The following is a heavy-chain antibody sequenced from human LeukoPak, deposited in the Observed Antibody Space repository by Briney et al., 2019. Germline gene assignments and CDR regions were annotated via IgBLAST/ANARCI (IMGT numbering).Heavy chain of an antibody. J-gene: IGHJ4*02. Sequence: GGSLRLSCAASGFTVSDNYMSWVRQAPGKGLEWVSVFYSGGSTRYADSVKGRFTISRDNSKDTLYLQMNSLRAEDTAVYYCARDSAGVAGPDYWGQGTLVTVSS. CDR1: GFTVSDNY. D-gene: IGHD6-19*01. V-gene: IGHV3-53*01. CDR3: ARDSAGVAGPDY. CDR2: FYSGGST.